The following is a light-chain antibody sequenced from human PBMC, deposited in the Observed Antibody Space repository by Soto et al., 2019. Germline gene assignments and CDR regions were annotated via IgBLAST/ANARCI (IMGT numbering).Light chain of an antibody. CDR1: QSISTY. V-gene: IGKV1-9*01. CDR3: QKLNAYPPWT. CDR2: GAS. J-gene: IGKJ1*01. Sequence: DIQMTQSPSSLSASVGNRVTINCRASQSISTYLNWYQKKPGRAPKLLIFGASTLQSGVPSRFSGSGSGTDFTLTISSLQPEDFATYFCQKLNAYPPWTFGQGTKVDNK.